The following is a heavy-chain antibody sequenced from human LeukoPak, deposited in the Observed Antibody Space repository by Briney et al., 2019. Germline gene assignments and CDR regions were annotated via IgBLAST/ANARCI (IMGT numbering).Heavy chain of an antibody. CDR1: GFTFSSYG. Sequence: GRSLRLSCAASGFTFSSYGMNWVRQAPGKGLEWVAVIWYDGSNKYYADSVKGRFTISRDNSKNTLSLQMNSLRAEDTAVYYCAKAYSIGWNYFDYWGQGTLVTVSS. CDR3: AKAYSIGWNYFDY. V-gene: IGHV3-33*06. D-gene: IGHD6-19*01. CDR2: IWYDGSNK. J-gene: IGHJ4*02.